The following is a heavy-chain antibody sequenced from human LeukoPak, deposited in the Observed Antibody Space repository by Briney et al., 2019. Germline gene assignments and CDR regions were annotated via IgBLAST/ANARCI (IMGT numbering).Heavy chain of an antibody. Sequence: ASVKVSCKASGYTFTGYYMHWVRQAPGQGLEWMGWINPNSGGTNYAQKFQGRVTMTRDTSISTAYMELSRLRSDDTAVYYCAREVAFEWLRFNAFDIWGQGTMVTVSS. CDR1: GYTFTGYY. CDR3: AREVAFEWLRFNAFDI. CDR2: INPNSGGT. D-gene: IGHD5-12*01. V-gene: IGHV1-2*02. J-gene: IGHJ3*02.